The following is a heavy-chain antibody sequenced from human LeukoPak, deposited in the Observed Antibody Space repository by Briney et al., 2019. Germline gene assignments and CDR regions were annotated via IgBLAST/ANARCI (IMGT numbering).Heavy chain of an antibody. CDR1: GYTFTGYY. CDR3: ARGQKYYDILTGYYKVYYFDY. CDR2: INPNSGGT. Sequence: AASVKVSCKASGYTFTGYYMHWVRQAPGQGLEWMGWINPNSGGTNYAQKFQGRVTMTRNTSISTAYMELSSLRSEDTAVYYCARGQKYYDILTGYYKVYYFDYWGQGTLVTVSS. J-gene: IGHJ4*02. V-gene: IGHV1-2*02. D-gene: IGHD3-9*01.